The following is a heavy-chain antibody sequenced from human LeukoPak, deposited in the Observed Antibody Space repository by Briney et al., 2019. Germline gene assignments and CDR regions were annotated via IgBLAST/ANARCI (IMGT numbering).Heavy chain of an antibody. CDR1: GFTFSSYW. Sequence: PGGSLRLSCAASGFTFSSYWMHWVRQAPGKGLMWLSRINGDGSSTDYADFVKGRFTISRDNSKNTQSLQMNSLRAEDTAVYYCAKDDDWGRYKHWGQGTLVTVSS. D-gene: IGHD3-16*01. V-gene: IGHV3-74*01. CDR3: AKDDDWGRYKH. J-gene: IGHJ1*01. CDR2: INGDGSST.